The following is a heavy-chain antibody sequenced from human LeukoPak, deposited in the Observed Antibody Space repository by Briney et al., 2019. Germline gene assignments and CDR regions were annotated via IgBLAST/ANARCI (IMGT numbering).Heavy chain of an antibody. V-gene: IGHV6-1*01. CDR3: ARVSSSWSPSLSVTHYFDS. Sequence: SQTLSLTCAISGDSVSCNSAAWNWIRQSPSRGLEWLGRTYYRSKWYNDYAVSVKSRITINPDTSKNQFSLQLTSVTPEDTAVYYCARVSSSWSPSLSVTHYFDSWGQGALVTVSS. CDR1: GDSVSCNSAA. D-gene: IGHD6-13*01. CDR2: TYYRSKWYN. J-gene: IGHJ4*02.